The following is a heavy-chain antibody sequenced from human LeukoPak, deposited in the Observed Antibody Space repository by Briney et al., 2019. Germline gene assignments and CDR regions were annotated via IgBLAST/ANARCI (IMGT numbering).Heavy chain of an antibody. V-gene: IGHV3-48*01. CDR3: ARDIEADTAMAGYFDY. Sequence: GGSLRLSCAASGFTFSSYSMNWVRQAPGKGLEWVSYISSSSSTIYYADSVKGRFTISRDNAKNSLYLQMNSLRAEDTAVYYCARDIEADTAMAGYFDYWGQGTLVTVSS. CDR1: GFTFSSYS. D-gene: IGHD5-18*01. CDR2: ISSSSSTI. J-gene: IGHJ4*02.